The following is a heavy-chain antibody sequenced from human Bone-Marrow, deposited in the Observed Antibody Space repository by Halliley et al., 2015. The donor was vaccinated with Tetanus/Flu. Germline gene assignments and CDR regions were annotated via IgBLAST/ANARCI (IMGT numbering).Heavy chain of an antibody. CDR2: INTNGGRT. CDR1: GFIFSNSH. CDR3: VKDGSYQGFGYFDY. D-gene: IGHD1-26*01. V-gene: IGHV3-64D*09. Sequence: SLRLSCAASGFIFSNSHMHWVRQAPGKGLEYVSGINTNGGRTYNADSVKGRFTISRDNSKNTLYLQMNSLRPADTAVYYCVKDGSYQGFGYFDYWGQGTLVTVSS. J-gene: IGHJ4*02.